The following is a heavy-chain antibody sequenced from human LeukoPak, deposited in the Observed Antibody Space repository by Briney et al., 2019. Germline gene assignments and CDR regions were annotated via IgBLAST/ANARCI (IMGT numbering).Heavy chain of an antibody. J-gene: IGHJ1*01. Sequence: PGGSLRLSCAASGFTFSSYSMDWVRQAPGKGLEWVSSISSSSSYIYYADSVKGRFTISRDNAKNSLYLQMNSLRAEDTAVYYCARDGLGIAAAENQYFQHWGQGTLVTVSS. CDR3: ARDGLGIAAAENQYFQH. CDR1: GFTFSSYS. CDR2: ISSSSSYI. D-gene: IGHD6-13*01. V-gene: IGHV3-21*01.